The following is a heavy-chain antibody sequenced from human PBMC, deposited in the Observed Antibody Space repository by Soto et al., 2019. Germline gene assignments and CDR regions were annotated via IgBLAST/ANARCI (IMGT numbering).Heavy chain of an antibody. CDR3: AINVDKANYYFDY. V-gene: IGHV1-69*13. D-gene: IGHD5-18*01. CDR1: GGTFSSYA. Sequence: SVKVSCKASGGTFSSYAISWVRQAPGQGLEWMGGIIPIFGTANYAQKFQGRVTITADESTSTAYMELSSLRSEDTAVYYCAINVDKANYYFDYWGQGTLVTVSS. CDR2: IIPIFGTA. J-gene: IGHJ4*02.